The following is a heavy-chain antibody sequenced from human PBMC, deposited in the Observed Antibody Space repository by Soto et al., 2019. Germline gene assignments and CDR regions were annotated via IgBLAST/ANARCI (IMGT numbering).Heavy chain of an antibody. V-gene: IGHV1-69*01. CDR2: IIPIFGTA. Sequence: QVQLVQSGAEVKKPGSSVKVSCKASGGTFSSYAISWVRQAPGQGLEWMGGIIPIFGTANYAQKFQGRVTITADECTRTADMELSSLRSEDTAVYYCARDKGQMRSSSPRGYYYYSGMDVWGQGTTVTVSS. CDR1: GGTFSSYA. J-gene: IGHJ6*02. D-gene: IGHD6-6*01. CDR3: ARDKGQMRSSSPRGYYYYSGMDV.